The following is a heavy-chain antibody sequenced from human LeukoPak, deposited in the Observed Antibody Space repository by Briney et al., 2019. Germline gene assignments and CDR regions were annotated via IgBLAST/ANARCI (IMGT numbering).Heavy chain of an antibody. CDR3: AGASYDSSGVH. CDR1: GGSISSYY. Sequence: PSETLSLTCTVSGGSISSYYWSWIRQPPGKGLEWIGYIYYSGSTNYNPSLKRRGTISVYTSKNTFSLKPSSVTAAETAVYYCAGASYDSSGVHWGQGTLVTVSS. D-gene: IGHD3-22*01. V-gene: IGHV4-59*01. CDR2: IYYSGST. J-gene: IGHJ4*02.